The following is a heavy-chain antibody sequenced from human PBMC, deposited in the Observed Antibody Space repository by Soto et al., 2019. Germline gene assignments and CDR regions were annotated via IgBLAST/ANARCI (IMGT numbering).Heavy chain of an antibody. Sequence: QVQLVESGGGVVQPGRSLRLSCAASGFTFSSYAMHWVRQAPGKGLEWVAVISYDGSNKYYADSVKGRFTISRDNSKNTLYLQMNSLRAEDTAVDYCARGNRSSSWYVVYFQHWGQGTLVTVSS. J-gene: IGHJ1*01. D-gene: IGHD6-13*01. CDR2: ISYDGSNK. CDR1: GFTFSSYA. CDR3: ARGNRSSSWYVVYFQH. V-gene: IGHV3-30-3*01.